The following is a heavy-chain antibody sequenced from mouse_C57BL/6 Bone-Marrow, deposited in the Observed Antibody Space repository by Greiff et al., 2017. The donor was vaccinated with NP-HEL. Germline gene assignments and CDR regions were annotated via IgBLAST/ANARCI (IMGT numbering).Heavy chain of an antibody. Sequence: EVKLLESGGGLVQPGGSLKLSCAASGIDFSRYWMSWVRRAPGKGLEWIGEINPDSSTINYAPSLKDKFNISRDNAKNTLYLQMSKVRSEDTALYYCARRPVVSYYSIDYWGQGTSVTVSS. CDR1: GIDFSRYW. CDR3: ARRPVVSYYSIDY. CDR2: INPDSSTI. V-gene: IGHV4-1*01. J-gene: IGHJ4*01.